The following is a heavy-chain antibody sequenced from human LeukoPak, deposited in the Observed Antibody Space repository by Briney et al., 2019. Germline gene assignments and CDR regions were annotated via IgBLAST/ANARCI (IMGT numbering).Heavy chain of an antibody. CDR3: ARDVFEGIAAAGSSELFDY. CDR1: GFTFSTYS. CDR2: IKQDGSEK. V-gene: IGHV3-7*01. Sequence: GGSLRLSCAASGFTFSTYSMSWVRQAPGKGLEWVANIKQDGSEKYYVDSVKGRFTISRDNAKNSLYLQMNSLRAEDTAVYYCARDVFEGIAAAGSSELFDYWGQGTLVTVSS. D-gene: IGHD6-13*01. J-gene: IGHJ4*02.